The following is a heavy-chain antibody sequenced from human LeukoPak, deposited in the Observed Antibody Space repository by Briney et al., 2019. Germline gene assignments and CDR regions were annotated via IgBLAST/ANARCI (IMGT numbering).Heavy chain of an antibody. V-gene: IGHV3-73*01. J-gene: IGHJ4*02. CDR1: GFTFSGSA. D-gene: IGHD1-26*01. CDR2: IRSKANSYAT. CDR3: TRREGGATRFGNFDY. Sequence: GGSLKLSCAASGFTFSGSAMHWVRQASGKGLEWVGRIRSKANSYATAYAASVKGRFTISRDDSKNTAYLQMNSLKTEDTAVYYCTRREGGATRFGNFDYWGQGTLVTVSS.